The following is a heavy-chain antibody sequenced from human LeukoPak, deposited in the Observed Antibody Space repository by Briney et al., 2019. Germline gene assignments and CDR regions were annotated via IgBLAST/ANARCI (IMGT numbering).Heavy chain of an antibody. D-gene: IGHD5-18*01. V-gene: IGHV1-69*05. CDR1: GGTFISYA. CDR3: ATRGYSYGLFDY. CDR2: IIPIFGTG. J-gene: IGHJ4*02. Sequence: ASVKVSCKASGGTFISYAISWVRLAPGQGHEWMGGIIPIFGTGNYAQKFQGRVTITTDESTSTAYMELSSLRSEDTAVYYCATRGYSYGLFDYWGQGTLVTVSS.